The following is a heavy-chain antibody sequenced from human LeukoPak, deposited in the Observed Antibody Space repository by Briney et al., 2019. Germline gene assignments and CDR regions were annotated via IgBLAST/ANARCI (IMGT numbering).Heavy chain of an antibody. Sequence: ASVKVSCKTSGYTFTSYYIHWVRQAPGQGLEWMGIINPSFGTTRYAQKFQGRVTMTRDTSTSTVYMDLSSLRSEDTAVYYCARAYYGFWSGYLYYWGQGTLVTVSS. CDR3: ARAYYGFWSGYLYY. V-gene: IGHV1-46*01. D-gene: IGHD3-3*01. J-gene: IGHJ4*02. CDR2: INPSFGTT. CDR1: GYTFTSYY.